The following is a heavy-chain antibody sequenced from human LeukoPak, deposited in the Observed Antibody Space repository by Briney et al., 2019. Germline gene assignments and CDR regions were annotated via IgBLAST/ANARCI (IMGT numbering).Heavy chain of an antibody. CDR1: GFTFSSYS. D-gene: IGHD3-22*01. J-gene: IGHJ4*02. CDR2: ISSSSSYI. Sequence: GGSLRLSCAASGFTFSSYSMNWVRQAPGKGLEWVSSISSSSSYIYYADSVKGRFTISRDNAMNSLYLQMNSLRAEDTAVYYCARDSYLIDYYDSSGYYPLFGYWGQGTLVTVSS. CDR3: ARDSYLIDYYDSSGYYPLFGY. V-gene: IGHV3-21*01.